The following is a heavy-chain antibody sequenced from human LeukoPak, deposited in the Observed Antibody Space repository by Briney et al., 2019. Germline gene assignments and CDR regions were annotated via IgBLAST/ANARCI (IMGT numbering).Heavy chain of an antibody. V-gene: IGHV4-30-2*01. J-gene: IGHJ6*02. CDR2: IYHSGST. CDR1: GGSISNGGYS. Sequence: SETLSLTCAVSGGSISNGGYSWSWIRQPPGKGLEWIGYIYHSGSTYYNPSLKSRVTISVDRSKNQFSLKLSSVTAADTAVYYCARARYYYGMDVWGQGTTVTVSS. CDR3: ARARYYYGMDV.